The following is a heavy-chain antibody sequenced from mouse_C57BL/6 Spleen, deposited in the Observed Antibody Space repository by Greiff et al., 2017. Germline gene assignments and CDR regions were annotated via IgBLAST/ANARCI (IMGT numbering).Heavy chain of an antibody. V-gene: IGHV1-59*01. J-gene: IGHJ2*01. CDR1: GYTFTSYW. Sequence: QVQLKQPGAELVRPGTSVKLSCKASGYTFTSYWMHWVKQRPGQGLEWIGVIDPSDSYTNYNQKFKGKATLTVDTSSSTAYMQLSSLTSEDSAVYYCARADYGSSPFDYWGQGTTLTVSS. CDR2: IDPSDSYT. D-gene: IGHD1-1*01. CDR3: ARADYGSSPFDY.